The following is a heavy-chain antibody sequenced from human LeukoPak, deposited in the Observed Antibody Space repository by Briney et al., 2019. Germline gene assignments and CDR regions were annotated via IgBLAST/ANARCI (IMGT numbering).Heavy chain of an antibody. CDR3: VRDPT. CDR1: GFTFSASA. D-gene: IGHD1-1*01. J-gene: IGHJ4*02. CDR2: ITTNGRST. Sequence: SGGSLRLSCSASGFTFSASAMHWVRQAPGKGLQFVSAITTNGRSTYYADSVKGRFTISRDNSENTLYLQMSSLRTDDTAVYYCVRDPTWGQGTLVTVSS. V-gene: IGHV3-64D*06.